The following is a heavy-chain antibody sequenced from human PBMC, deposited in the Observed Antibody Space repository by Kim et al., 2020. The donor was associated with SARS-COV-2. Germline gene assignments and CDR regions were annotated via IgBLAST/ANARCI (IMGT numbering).Heavy chain of an antibody. J-gene: IGHJ4*02. Sequence: ASVKVSCKASGYTFTGYYMHWVRQAPGQGLEWMGRINPNSGGTNYAQKFQGRVTMTRDTSISTAYMELSRLRSDDTAVYYCARDTVKYGSGSEENDYWGQGTLVTVSS. CDR1: GYTFTGYY. CDR2: INPNSGGT. D-gene: IGHD3-10*01. V-gene: IGHV1-2*06. CDR3: ARDTVKYGSGSEENDY.